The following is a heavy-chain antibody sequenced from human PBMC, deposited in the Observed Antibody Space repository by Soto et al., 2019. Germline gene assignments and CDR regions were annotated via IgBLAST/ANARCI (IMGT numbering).Heavy chain of an antibody. CDR3: AKDLDYDFWSGYGGMDV. J-gene: IGHJ6*02. CDR2: ISGSGGST. Sequence: GGSLRLSCAASGFTFSSYAMSWVRQAPGKGLEWVSAISGSGGSTYYADSVKGRFTISRDNSKNTLYLQMNSLRAEDTAVYYCAKDLDYDFWSGYGGMDVWGQGTTVTV. CDR1: GFTFSSYA. V-gene: IGHV3-23*01. D-gene: IGHD3-3*01.